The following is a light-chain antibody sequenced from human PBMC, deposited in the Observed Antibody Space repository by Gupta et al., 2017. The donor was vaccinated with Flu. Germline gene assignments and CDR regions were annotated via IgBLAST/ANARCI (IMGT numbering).Light chain of an antibody. CDR3: ASHRDVGV. CDR1: NSDMGADNY. V-gene: IGLV2-14*01. Sequence: GQSIAISCTGTNSDMGADNYVSRYQQHPRKAPKRWMYEVRNRPPGVSTRSSWSTYGKTHPLTISGVDAEDEAEYYSASHRDVGVFGGGTKLTVL. CDR2: EVR. J-gene: IGLJ2*01.